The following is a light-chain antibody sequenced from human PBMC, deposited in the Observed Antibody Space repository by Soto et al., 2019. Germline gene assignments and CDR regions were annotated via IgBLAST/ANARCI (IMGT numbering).Light chain of an antibody. CDR2: GAS. CDR1: QSVSSY. J-gene: IGKJ4*01. Sequence: EIVLRQSPATLSLSPGERATLSCRASQSVSSYLAWYQQKPGQAPRLLIYGASTRATGTPARFSGSGSGTEFTLTISSLQSEDFAVYYSQQYFRWPLTFGGGTKVDIK. V-gene: IGKV3-15*01. CDR3: QQYFRWPLT.